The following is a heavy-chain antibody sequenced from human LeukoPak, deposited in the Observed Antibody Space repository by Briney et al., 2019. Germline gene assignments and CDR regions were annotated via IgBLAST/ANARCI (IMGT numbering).Heavy chain of an antibody. D-gene: IGHD3-10*01. CDR1: GGSISSGDYY. J-gene: IGHJ4*02. Sequence: PSQTLSLTCTVSGGSISSGDYYWSWIRQPPGKGLEWIGYIYYSGSTYYNPSLKSRLTISIDTSKSQFSLKLSSVTAADTAVYFCARLEGSGSYYDYWGQGTLVTVSS. CDR2: IYYSGST. CDR3: ARLEGSGSYYDY. V-gene: IGHV4-30-4*01.